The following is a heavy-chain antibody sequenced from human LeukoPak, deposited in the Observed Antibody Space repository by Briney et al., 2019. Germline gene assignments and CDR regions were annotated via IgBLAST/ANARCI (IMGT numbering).Heavy chain of an antibody. CDR2: IIPIFDTA. CDR3: ARISLGAIWGYYYGMDV. Sequence: SVKVSCKASGGTFSSYSISWVRQAPGQGLEWMGGIIPIFDTADYAQKFQGRVTITADESTSTAYMELSSLRSEDTAVFYCARISLGAIWGYYYGMDVWGQGTTVAVSS. D-gene: IGHD1-26*01. J-gene: IGHJ6*02. CDR1: GGTFSSYS. V-gene: IGHV1-69*13.